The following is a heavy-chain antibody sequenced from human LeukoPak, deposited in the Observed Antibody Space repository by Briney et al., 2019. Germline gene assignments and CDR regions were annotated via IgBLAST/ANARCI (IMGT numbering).Heavy chain of an antibody. CDR3: ARDRRAAVAAIAYHYGLDV. CDR1: GDSVSSNSAA. Sequence: SQTLSLTCAISGDSVSSNSAAWNWIRQSPSRGLEWLGRTYFKSKWYNDYAVSVKSRITIYTGTSKNQVSLQLNSVTPEDTAVYYCARDRRAAVAAIAYHYGLDVWGHGTTVTVSS. V-gene: IGHV6-1*01. CDR2: TYFKSKWYN. D-gene: IGHD6-19*01. J-gene: IGHJ6*02.